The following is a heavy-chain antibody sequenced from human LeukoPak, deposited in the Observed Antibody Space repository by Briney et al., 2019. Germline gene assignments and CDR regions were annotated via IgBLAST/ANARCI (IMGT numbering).Heavy chain of an antibody. D-gene: IGHD3-10*01. V-gene: IGHV1-8*01. J-gene: IGHJ3*02. CDR1: GYTFTSYD. CDR3: ARAHYGSGSYSAFDI. CDR2: MNPNSGNT. Sequence: ASVKVSCKASGYTFTSYDINWVRQATGRGLEWMGWMNPNSGNTGYAQKFQGRVTMTRNTSISTAYMELSSLRSEDTAVYYCARAHYGSGSYSAFDIWGQGTMVTVSS.